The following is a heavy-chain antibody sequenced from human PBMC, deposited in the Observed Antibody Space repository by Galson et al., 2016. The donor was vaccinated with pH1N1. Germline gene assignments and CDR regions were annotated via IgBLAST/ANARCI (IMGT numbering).Heavy chain of an antibody. CDR3: GRQQQLAPGAFDY. V-gene: IGHV3-33*01. J-gene: IGHJ4*02. CDR2: LWYDGSTK. CDR1: GFTFSSHG. Sequence: SLRLSCAASGFTFSSHGTHWVRQAPGKGLEWVAVLWYDGSTKYYADSVKGRFTISRDDSKNTRYLQMNSLRAEETAVYYCGRQQQLAPGAFDYWGQGSLVTVSS. D-gene: IGHD6-13*01.